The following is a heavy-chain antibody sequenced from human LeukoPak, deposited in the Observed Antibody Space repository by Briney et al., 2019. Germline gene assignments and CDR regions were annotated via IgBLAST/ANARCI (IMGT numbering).Heavy chain of an antibody. D-gene: IGHD2-2*01. CDR1: GFTVSSNY. V-gene: IGHV3-66*02. Sequence: GRSLRLSCAASGFTVSSNYMTWVRQAPGKGLEWVSVIYSDDNTYYADSVKGRFTISRDNSKNTLYLQMNSLRIEDTAVYYCARAPSSPGDWFDPWGQGTLVTVSS. CDR3: ARAPSSPGDWFDP. CDR2: IYSDDNT. J-gene: IGHJ5*02.